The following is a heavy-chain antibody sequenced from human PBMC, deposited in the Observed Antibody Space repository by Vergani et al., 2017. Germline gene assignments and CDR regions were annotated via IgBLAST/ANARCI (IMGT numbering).Heavy chain of an antibody. CDR1: GFTFSSYE. J-gene: IGHJ4*02. Sequence: EVQLVESGGGLVQPGGSLRLSCAASGFTFSSYEMNWVRQAPGKGLEWVSYISSSGSTIYYADSVKGRFTISRDNAKNSLYLQMNSLGAEDTAVYYCARGLWFGEGAPFDYWGQGTLVTVSS. CDR3: ARGLWFGEGAPFDY. D-gene: IGHD3-10*01. CDR2: ISSSGSTI. V-gene: IGHV3-48*03.